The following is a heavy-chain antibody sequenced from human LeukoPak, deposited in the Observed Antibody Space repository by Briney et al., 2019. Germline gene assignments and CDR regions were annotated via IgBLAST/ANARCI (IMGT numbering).Heavy chain of an antibody. CDR3: ARGLYYYGSGSYYTQDAGETKYNWFDP. Sequence: SETLSLTCAVYGGSFSGYYWSWIRQPPGKGLEWIGEINHSGSTNYNPSLKSLVTISVDTSKNQFSLKLSSVTAADTAVYYCARGLYYYGSGSYYTQDAGETKYNWFDPWGQGTLVTVSS. V-gene: IGHV4-34*01. CDR1: GGSFSGYY. CDR2: INHSGST. J-gene: IGHJ5*02. D-gene: IGHD3-10*01.